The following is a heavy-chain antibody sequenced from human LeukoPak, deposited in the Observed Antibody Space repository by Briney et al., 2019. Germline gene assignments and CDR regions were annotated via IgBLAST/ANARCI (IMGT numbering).Heavy chain of an antibody. CDR3: ARVTTGGYYNC. D-gene: IGHD3-22*01. CDR2: INHSGST. J-gene: IGHJ4*02. CDR1: GGSFSGYY. Sequence: SETLSLTCAVYGGSFSGYYWSWIRQPPGKGLEWIGEINHSGSTNYNPSLKSRVTISVDTSKNQFSLKLSSVTAADTAVYYCARVTTGGYYNCWGQGTLVTVSS. V-gene: IGHV4-34*01.